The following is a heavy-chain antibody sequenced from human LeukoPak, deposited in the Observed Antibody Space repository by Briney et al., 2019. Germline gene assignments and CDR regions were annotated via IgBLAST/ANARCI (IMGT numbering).Heavy chain of an antibody. Sequence: GESLKISCKGSGYSFTSYWIGWVRQMPGKGLEWMRIIYPGGSDTRYSPSFQGQVTISADKSISTAYLQWSSLKASDTAMYYCARHLRYYYDSSGYSETFALDYWGQGTLVTVSS. J-gene: IGHJ4*02. CDR1: GYSFTSYW. CDR2: IYPGGSDT. CDR3: ARHLRYYYDSSGYSETFALDY. V-gene: IGHV5-51*01. D-gene: IGHD3-22*01.